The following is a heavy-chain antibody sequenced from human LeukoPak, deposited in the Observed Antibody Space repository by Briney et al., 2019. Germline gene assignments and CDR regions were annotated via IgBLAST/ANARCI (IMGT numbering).Heavy chain of an antibody. D-gene: IGHD6-6*01. CDR2: ISNSGRTI. CDR1: GFTFSDHY. V-gene: IGHV3-11*04. CDR3: ARVIAARPHYHYYMDV. J-gene: IGHJ6*03. Sequence: GGSLRLSCAASGFTFSDHYMSWIRQAPGKGLEWVSYISNSGRTIYYADSVKGRFTISRGNAENSLYLQMNSLRAEDTAVYYCARVIAARPHYHYYMDVWGKGTTVTVSS.